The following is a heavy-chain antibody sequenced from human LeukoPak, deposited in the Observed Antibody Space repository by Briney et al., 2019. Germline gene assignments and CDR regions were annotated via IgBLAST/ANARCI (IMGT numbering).Heavy chain of an antibody. V-gene: IGHV4-30-4*01. CDR1: GGSISSGDYY. Sequence: PSQTLSLTCTVSGGSISSGDYYWSWIRQPPGKGLEWIGYIYYSGSTYYNPSLKSRVTISVDTSKNQFSLKLSSVTAADTAVYYCARDEGFGSYYDSSGYNAFDIWGQGTMVTVSS. J-gene: IGHJ3*02. CDR3: ARDEGFGSYYDSSGYNAFDI. D-gene: IGHD3-22*01. CDR2: IYYSGST.